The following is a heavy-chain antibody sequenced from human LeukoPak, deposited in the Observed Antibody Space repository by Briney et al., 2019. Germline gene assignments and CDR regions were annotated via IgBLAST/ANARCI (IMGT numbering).Heavy chain of an antibody. CDR2: ISPYNSNT. D-gene: IGHD6-19*01. Sequence: ASVKVSCKSSGYTFTTYGISWMRQAPGQSLEWMGWISPYNSNTKYAQKLQGRVTMTTDTSTNTAYMEVRSLRSDDTAVYYCAREAPVATGSDAFDIWGQGTMVTVSS. J-gene: IGHJ3*02. V-gene: IGHV1-18*01. CDR1: GYTFTTYG. CDR3: AREAPVATGSDAFDI.